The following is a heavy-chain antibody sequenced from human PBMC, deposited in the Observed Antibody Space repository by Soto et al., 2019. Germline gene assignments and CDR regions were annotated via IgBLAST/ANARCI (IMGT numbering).Heavy chain of an antibody. J-gene: IGHJ4*02. D-gene: IGHD6-6*01. CDR2: TYYRSKWYN. CDR3: ARAVAARPGFDY. CDR1: GDSVSSNSAA. V-gene: IGHV6-1*01. Sequence: SQTLSLTCAIPGDSVSSNSAAWNWIRQSPSRVLEWLGRTYYRSKWYNDYAVSVKSRITINPDTSKNQFSLQVNSVTPEDTAVYYCARAVAARPGFDYWGQGTLVTVSS.